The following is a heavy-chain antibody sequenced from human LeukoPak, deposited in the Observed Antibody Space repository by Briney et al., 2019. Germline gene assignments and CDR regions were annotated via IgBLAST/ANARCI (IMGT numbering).Heavy chain of an antibody. V-gene: IGHV3-48*01. D-gene: IGHD3-10*01. CDR1: GFTFSDYN. CDR3: ARDVYYGSGSPRLDY. J-gene: IGHJ4*02. CDR2: MSRSGDII. Sequence: GGSLRLSCAASGFTFSDYNMNWVRQVPGKGLESVSYMSRSGDIIYYADSVKGRFTISRDNTKNSLYLQMNSLRAEDTAVYYCARDVYYGSGSPRLDYWGKGTLVTVSS.